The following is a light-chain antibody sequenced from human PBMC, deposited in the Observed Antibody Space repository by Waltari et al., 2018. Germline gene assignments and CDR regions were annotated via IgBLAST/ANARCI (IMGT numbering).Light chain of an antibody. CDR1: SPNIGSSY. V-gene: IGLV1-47*01. J-gene: IGLJ3*02. Sequence: QSVLTPPPSASGTPGQRVPISCSGSSPNIGSSYVSWYQQLSGTAPKLLIYGNNERPSGVPDRFSGSKSGTSASLAITGLRSEDEAHYYCATWDDSLTGWVFGGGTKLAV. CDR2: GNN. CDR3: ATWDDSLTGWV.